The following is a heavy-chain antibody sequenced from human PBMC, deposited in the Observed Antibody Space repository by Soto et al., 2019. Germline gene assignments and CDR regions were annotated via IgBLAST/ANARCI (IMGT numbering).Heavy chain of an antibody. J-gene: IGHJ6*02. CDR2: IYYSGST. CDR1: CGSISSAGYY. V-gene: IGHV4-31*03. D-gene: IGHD3-22*01. Sequence: KTPETLSLTCTVSCGSISSAGYYWSWMRQHPGKGLEWIGYIYYSGSTNYKPSLKSRVTISVDTSKNQFSLKLSSVSAADTAVYYCAREALHYDSSGYSSLHYGMDVWGQGTTVTVSS. CDR3: AREALHYDSSGYSSLHYGMDV.